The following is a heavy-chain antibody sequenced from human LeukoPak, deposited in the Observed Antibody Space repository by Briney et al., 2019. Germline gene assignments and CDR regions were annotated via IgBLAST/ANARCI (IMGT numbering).Heavy chain of an antibody. CDR2: ISSSSSYI. CDR3: ARGYCSSTSCYGYYYYGVDV. V-gene: IGHV3-21*01. D-gene: IGHD2-2*01. Sequence: PGGSLRLSCAASGFTFSSYSMNWVRQAPGKGLEWVSSISSSSSYIYYADSVKGRFTISRDNAKNSLYLEMKSLRAEDTAVYSCARGYCSSTSCYGYYYYGVDVWGQGTTVTVSS. CDR1: GFTFSSYS. J-gene: IGHJ6*02.